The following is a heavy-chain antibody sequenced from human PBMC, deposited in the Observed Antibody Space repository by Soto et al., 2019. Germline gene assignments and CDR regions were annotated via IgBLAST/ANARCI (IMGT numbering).Heavy chain of an antibody. CDR2: IYYNGST. D-gene: IGHD2-2*01. CDR3: ARHWPYCTSSNSYRPYYYYYMDA. CDR1: GASINNYY. V-gene: IGHV4-59*08. J-gene: IGHJ6*03. Sequence: QVQLQESGPGLVKPSETLSLTCTVSGASINNYYWSWIRQSPGKGLEWIGYIYYNGSTNYNPSFKSRVTITIDTSKKQCSVKVSSVTAADTAVYYCARHWPYCTSSNSYRPYYYYYMDAWGKGTTVTVSS.